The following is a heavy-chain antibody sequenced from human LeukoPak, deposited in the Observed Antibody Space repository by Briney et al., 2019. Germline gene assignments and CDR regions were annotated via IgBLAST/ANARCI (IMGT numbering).Heavy chain of an antibody. J-gene: IGHJ6*03. V-gene: IGHV1-46*01. Sequence: ASVKVSCKAAGYTFTSHYMHWVRQAPGQGLEWMGLINPSGSSTLYAQKFQGRVTITADKSTSTAYMELSSLRSEDTAVYYCARGRLWFGEAYYYYYMDVWGKGTTVTVSS. CDR3: ARGRLWFGEAYYYYYMDV. D-gene: IGHD3-10*01. CDR1: GYTFTSHY. CDR2: INPSGSST.